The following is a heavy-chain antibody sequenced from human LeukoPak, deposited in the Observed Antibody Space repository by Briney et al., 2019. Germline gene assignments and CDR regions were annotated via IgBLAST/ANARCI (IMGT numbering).Heavy chain of an antibody. CDR2: IYYSGST. CDR1: GGSISSYY. V-gene: IGHV4-59*12. D-gene: IGHD3-3*01. CDR3: ARDAGITIFGVVIGKEYYFDY. Sequence: SETLSLTCTVSGGSISSYYWSWIRQPPGKGLEWIGYIYYSGSTNYNPSLKSRVTISVDTSKNQFSLKLSSVTAADTAVYYCARDAGITIFGVVIGKEYYFDYWGQGTLVTVSS. J-gene: IGHJ4*02.